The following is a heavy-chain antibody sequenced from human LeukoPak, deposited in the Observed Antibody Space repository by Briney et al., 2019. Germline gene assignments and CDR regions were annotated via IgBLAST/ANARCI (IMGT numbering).Heavy chain of an antibody. D-gene: IGHD5-24*01. Sequence: GASVKVSLTSSGYTFSNYGISWVRQAPGQGLEWLGWISAYNDNTNYAQKLQGRVTMTTDTSTSTAYMELRSLRTDDTAVYYCARRRDGYNSDHYNCGMDVWGQGTTVTVSS. V-gene: IGHV1-18*01. J-gene: IGHJ6*02. CDR1: GYTFSNYG. CDR2: ISAYNDNT. CDR3: ARRRDGYNSDHYNCGMDV.